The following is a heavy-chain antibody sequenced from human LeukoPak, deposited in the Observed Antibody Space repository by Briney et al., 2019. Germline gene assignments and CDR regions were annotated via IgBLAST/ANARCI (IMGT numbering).Heavy chain of an antibody. CDR1: GGSISSSSYY. CDR2: IYYSGST. J-gene: IGHJ5*02. Sequence: SETLSLTFTVSGGSISSSSYYWGWIRQPPGKGLEWIGSIYYSGSTYYNPSLKSRVTISVDTSKNQFSLKLSSVTAADTAVYYCARDCDILTGSPPNWFDPWGQGTLVTVSS. D-gene: IGHD3-9*01. V-gene: IGHV4-39*07. CDR3: ARDCDILTGSPPNWFDP.